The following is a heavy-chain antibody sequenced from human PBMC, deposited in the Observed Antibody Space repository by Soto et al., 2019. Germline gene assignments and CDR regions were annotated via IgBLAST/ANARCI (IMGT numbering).Heavy chain of an antibody. Sequence: PSETLSLTCTVSGVSVSSDDYYWNWIRQPPGKGLEWIGYVHIAGTTNYNPSLGSRVTISLDTSRNQFSLNLRSVTAADTAVYYCARVMGDWGTYYYYYGMDVWGQGTTVTVSS. CDR3: ARVMGDWGTYYYYYGMDV. D-gene: IGHD3-16*01. CDR1: GVSVSSDDYY. CDR2: VHIAGTT. V-gene: IGHV4-61*08. J-gene: IGHJ6*02.